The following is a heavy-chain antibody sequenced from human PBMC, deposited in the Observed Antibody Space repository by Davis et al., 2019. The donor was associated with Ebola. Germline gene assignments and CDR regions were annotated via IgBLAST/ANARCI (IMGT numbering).Heavy chain of an antibody. V-gene: IGHV3-21*01. CDR2: ISSSSGYI. CDR1: GFTFSSYS. Sequence: GESLKISCAASGFTFSSYSMNWVRQAPGKGLEWVSSISSSSGYIYYADSVKGRFTISRDNAKNSLYLQMNSLRAEDTAVYYCTRDKDGTSSAYDYWGQGTLVTVSS. J-gene: IGHJ4*01. D-gene: IGHD6-6*01. CDR3: TRDKDGTSSAYDY.